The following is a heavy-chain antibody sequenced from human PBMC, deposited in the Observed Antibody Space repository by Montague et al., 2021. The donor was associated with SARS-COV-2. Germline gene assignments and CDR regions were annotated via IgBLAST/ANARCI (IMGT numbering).Heavy chain of an antibody. CDR2: TYYRSKWYN. J-gene: IGHJ3*01. D-gene: IGHD2-2*03. CDR1: GDSVSVGANLCSDSLS. Sequence: CAISGDSVSVGANLCSDSLSSHWISKSPSSGLEWLASTYYRSKWYNDSAPSVSGRATVKPDTSRNQFSLHLDSVTPEDTALYFCARKMDSSFDVWGKGTMVIVSS. CDR3: ARKMDSSFDV. V-gene: IGHV6-1*01.